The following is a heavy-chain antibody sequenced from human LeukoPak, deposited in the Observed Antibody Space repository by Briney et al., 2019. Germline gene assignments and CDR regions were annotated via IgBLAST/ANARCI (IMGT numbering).Heavy chain of an antibody. CDR3: ARRRLTGDPYCFEY. CDR1: GSTFTIYN. CDR2: MNPNRGRT. D-gene: IGHD2-21*01. V-gene: IGHV1-8*02. J-gene: IGHJ4*02. Sequence: ASAKVSCTASGSTFTIYNINWMRQATAQGLEWMGWMNPNRGRTDYAQKFHGRGPITSNTSISKNYMELHSMRSEDTDAYYCARRRLTGDPYCFEYWGQGTLVTVSS.